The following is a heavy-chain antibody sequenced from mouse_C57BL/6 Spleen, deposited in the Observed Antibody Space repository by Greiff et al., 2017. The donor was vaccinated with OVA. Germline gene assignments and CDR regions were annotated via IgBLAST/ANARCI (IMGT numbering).Heavy chain of an antibody. V-gene: IGHV1-80*01. CDR3: VRAGSNCVNYYAMDY. CDR2: IYPGDGDT. D-gene: IGHD2-5*01. Sequence: QVQLKQSGAELVKPGASVKISCKASGYAFSSYWMNWVKQRPGKGLEWIGQIYPGDGDTNYNEKFKGKATLTADKSSSTAYMQLSSLTSEDSAVDFGVRAGSNCVNYYAMDYWGQGTSVTVSS. CDR1: GYAFSSYW. J-gene: IGHJ4*01.